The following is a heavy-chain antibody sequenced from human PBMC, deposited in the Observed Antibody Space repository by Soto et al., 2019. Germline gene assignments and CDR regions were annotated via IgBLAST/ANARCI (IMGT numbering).Heavy chain of an antibody. CDR1: GFTFSNFA. Sequence: GGSLRLSCAASGFTFSNFAMTWVRQAPGKGLEWVSGISGSGGNTYYADSVKGRFTISRDNSKNTLFLQMNSLRAEATAVYYCAKEGNYDFWRGAGNCGQGALGTACS. CDR3: AKEGNYDFWRGAGN. J-gene: IGHJ4*02. V-gene: IGHV3-23*01. D-gene: IGHD3-3*01. CDR2: ISGSGGNT.